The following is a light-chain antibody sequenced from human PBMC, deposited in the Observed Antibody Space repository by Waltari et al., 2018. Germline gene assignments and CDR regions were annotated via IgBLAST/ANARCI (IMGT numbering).Light chain of an antibody. J-gene: IGLJ2*01. CDR1: NIRDKT. CDR3: QVWDDTRDQPV. Sequence: SYVLTQPPSVSVAPGKTARISCAGQNIRDKTAYGYQQKPGQAPSVVIYDRTARPSGIPDRFSGSDPATLTIARVEAGDEADYYCQVWDDTRDQPVFGGGTRLTVL. V-gene: IGLV3-21*03. CDR2: DRT.